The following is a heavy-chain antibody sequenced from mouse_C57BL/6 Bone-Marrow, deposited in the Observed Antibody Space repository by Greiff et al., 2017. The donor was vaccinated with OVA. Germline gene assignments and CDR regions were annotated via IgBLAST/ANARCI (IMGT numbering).Heavy chain of an antibody. CDR3: ARLTGTPFAY. J-gene: IGHJ3*01. CDR2: INPGSGGT. Sequence: QVQLQQSGAELVRPGTSVKVSCKASGYAFTNYLIEWVKQRPGQGLEWIGVINPGSGGTNYNEKFKGKATLTADKSSSTAYMRLSSLTSEDSAVYFCARLTGTPFAYWGQGTLVTVSA. V-gene: IGHV1-54*01. D-gene: IGHD4-1*01. CDR1: GYAFTNYL.